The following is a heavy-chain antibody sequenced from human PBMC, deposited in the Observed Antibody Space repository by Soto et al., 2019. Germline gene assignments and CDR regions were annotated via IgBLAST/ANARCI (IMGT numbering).Heavy chain of an antibody. CDR1: GFTFSSYA. CDR2: ISGSGGST. J-gene: IGHJ6*03. CDR3: AKTNIAAVLNYYYYMDV. V-gene: IGHV3-23*01. Sequence: GGSLRLSCAASGFTFSSYAMSWVRQAPGKGLEWVSAISGSGGSTYYADSVKGRFTISRDNSKNTLYLQMNSLRAEDTAVYYCAKTNIAAVLNYYYYMDVWGKGTTVTVSS. D-gene: IGHD6-13*01.